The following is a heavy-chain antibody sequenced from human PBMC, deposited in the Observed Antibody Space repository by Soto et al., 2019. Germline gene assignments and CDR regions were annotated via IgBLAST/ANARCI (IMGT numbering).Heavy chain of an antibody. CDR1: XFXXSSND. V-gene: IGHV3-53*01. J-gene: IGHJ3*01. D-gene: IGHD3-22*01. CDR3: ATRPLLPGAP. Sequence: EVQLVESGGGLIQPGGSLRLSCAASXFXXSSNDMNWVRQAPGKGLEWVSLIYSSGSTSYADSVKGRFTISRDNSKNTLYLQMSSLRAEDTAVYYCATRPLLPGAPWGQGTMVTVSS. CDR2: IYSSGST.